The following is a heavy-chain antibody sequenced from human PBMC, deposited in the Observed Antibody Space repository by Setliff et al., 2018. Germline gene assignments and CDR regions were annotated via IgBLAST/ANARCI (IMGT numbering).Heavy chain of an antibody. Sequence: PGGSLRLSCAASGFTFNKYWMTWVRQAPGKGLEWVGRIKRESDGGTTDYAAPVKGRFTISRDDSKNTLYLQMNSLKTEDTAVYYCISLWLGYYGLDVWGQGTTVTVSS. CDR2: IKRESDGGTT. CDR1: GFTFNKYW. J-gene: IGHJ6*02. D-gene: IGHD5-18*01. CDR3: ISLWLGYYGLDV. V-gene: IGHV3-15*01.